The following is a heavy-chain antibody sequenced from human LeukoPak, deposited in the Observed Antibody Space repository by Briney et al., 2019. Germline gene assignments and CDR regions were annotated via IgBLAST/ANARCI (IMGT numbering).Heavy chain of an antibody. CDR1: GGSFSGYH. D-gene: IGHD7-27*01. V-gene: IGHV4-34*01. Sequence: SETLSLTCAVYGGSFSGYHWSWIRQPPGKGLEWIGEINHSGSTNYNPSLKSRVTISVDTSKNQFSLKLSSVTAADTAVYYCARVTGQFYFYYYMDVWGKGTTVTVSS. CDR2: INHSGST. J-gene: IGHJ6*03. CDR3: ARVTGQFYFYYYMDV.